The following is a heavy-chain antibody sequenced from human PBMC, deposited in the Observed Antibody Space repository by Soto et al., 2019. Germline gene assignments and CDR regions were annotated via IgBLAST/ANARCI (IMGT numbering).Heavy chain of an antibody. D-gene: IGHD3-22*01. Sequence: SETLSLTCAVSGGSVSSGAYSWNWIRQPPGKGPEWIGYIFQSGNNYYNPSLRSRVSMSVDKSKNQFSLTLSSVTAADTAVYYCARAAEYYFDSADYYFDSWGQGTLVTVSS. J-gene: IGHJ4*02. CDR1: GGSVSSGAYS. CDR2: IFQSGNN. V-gene: IGHV4-30-2*01. CDR3: ARAAEYYFDSADYYFDS.